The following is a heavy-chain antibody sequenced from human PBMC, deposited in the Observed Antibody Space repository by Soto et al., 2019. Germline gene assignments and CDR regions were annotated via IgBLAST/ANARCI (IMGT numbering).Heavy chain of an antibody. CDR1: GGSFSGYY. V-gene: IGHV4-34*01. D-gene: IGHD6-13*01. CDR2: INHSGST. J-gene: IGHJ6*02. CDR3: AXGLRSWYGGGWYYGMDV. Sequence: PSETLSLTCAVYGGSFSGYYWSWIRQPPGKGLEWIGEINHSGSTNYNPSLKSRVTISVDTSKNQFSLKLSSVTAADTAVYYCAXGLRSWYGGGWYYGMDVWGQGTTVTVSS.